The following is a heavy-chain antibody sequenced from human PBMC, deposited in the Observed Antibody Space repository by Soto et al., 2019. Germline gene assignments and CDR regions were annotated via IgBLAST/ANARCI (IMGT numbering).Heavy chain of an antibody. Sequence: QVQLQQWGAGLLKPSETLSLTCAVYGGSFSGYYWSWIRQPPGKGLEWIGEINHSGSTNYNPSLKSGVTLSVDTSKDQFPRKLISVTGADTAVSYSARVRRILLWFGGAEGAFACWGQGTLVTVSA. V-gene: IGHV4-34*01. D-gene: IGHD3-10*01. CDR3: ARVRRILLWFGGAEGAFAC. CDR2: INHSGST. J-gene: IGHJ4*02. CDR1: GGSFSGYY.